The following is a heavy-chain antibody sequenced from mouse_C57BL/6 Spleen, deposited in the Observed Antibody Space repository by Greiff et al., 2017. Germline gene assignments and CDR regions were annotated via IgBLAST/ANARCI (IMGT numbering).Heavy chain of an antibody. CDR3: ARWGDWWYFDV. V-gene: IGHV1-26*01. CDR1: GYTFTDYY. Sequence: EVQLQQSGPELVKPGASVKISCKASGYTFTDYYMNWVKQSHGKSLEWIGDINPNNGGTSYNQKFKGKATLTVDKSSSTAYMELRSLTSEDSAVYYCARWGDWWYFDVWGTGTTVTVSS. J-gene: IGHJ1*03. CDR2: INPNNGGT.